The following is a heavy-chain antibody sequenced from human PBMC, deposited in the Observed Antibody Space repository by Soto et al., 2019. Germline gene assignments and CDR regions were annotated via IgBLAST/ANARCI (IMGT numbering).Heavy chain of an antibody. CDR2: ISSSSSYI. CDR1: GFTFSSYI. CDR3: ARDPGIAAAGPD. V-gene: IGHV3-21*01. Sequence: GGSLRLSCAASGFTFSSYIMNWVRQAPGKGLEWVSSISSSSSYIYYADSVKGRFTISRDNAKNSLYLQMNSLRAEDTAVYYCARDPGIAAAGPDGGQGTLVTVSS. D-gene: IGHD6-13*01. J-gene: IGHJ4*02.